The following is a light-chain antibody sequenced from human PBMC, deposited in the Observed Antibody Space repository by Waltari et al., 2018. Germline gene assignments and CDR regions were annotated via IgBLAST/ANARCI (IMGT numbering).Light chain of an antibody. CDR3: QQYDNWPPWT. CDR2: NAA. J-gene: IGKJ1*01. V-gene: IGKV3-15*01. CDR1: QTVGTN. Sequence: EIVMTQSPGKLSVSPGERVNLSCRASQTVGTNLAWYRHNPGQAPRLLFFNAANSATGIPDRFSASGSGTDFTLTISSLQSEDFAVYYCQQYDNWPPWTFGQGTKLEIK.